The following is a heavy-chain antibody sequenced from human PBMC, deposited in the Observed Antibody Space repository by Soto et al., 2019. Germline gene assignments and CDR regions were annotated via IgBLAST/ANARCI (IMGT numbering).Heavy chain of an antibody. CDR3: ARVITPSGVVVVNQYYYYGMDV. CDR1: GGTFSSYA. CDR2: IIPIFGTA. D-gene: IGHD3-22*01. J-gene: IGHJ6*02. V-gene: IGHV1-69*13. Sequence: GASVKVSCKASGGTFSSYAISWVRQAPGQGLEWMGGIIPIFGTANYAQKFQGRVTITADESTSTAYMELSSLRSEDTAVYYCARVITPSGVVVVNQYYYYGMDVWGQGTTGTVSS.